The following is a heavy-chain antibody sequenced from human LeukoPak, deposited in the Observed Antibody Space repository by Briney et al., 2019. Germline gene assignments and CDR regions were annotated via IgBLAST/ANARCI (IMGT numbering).Heavy chain of an antibody. J-gene: IGHJ6*03. CDR2: IYTSGST. D-gene: IGHD2-2*02. CDR1: GGSISSYY. CDR3: AREVYCSSTSCYIYYYMDV. Sequence: SETLSLTCTVSGGSISSYYWSWIRQPAGKGLEWIGLIYTSGSTNYNPSLKSRVTMSVDTSKNQFSLKLSSVTAADTAVYYCAREVYCSSTSCYIYYYMDVWGKGTTVTVSS. V-gene: IGHV4-4*07.